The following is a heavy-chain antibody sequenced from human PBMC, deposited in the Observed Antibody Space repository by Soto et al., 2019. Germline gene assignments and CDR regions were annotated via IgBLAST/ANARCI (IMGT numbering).Heavy chain of an antibody. CDR3: ASGPSYYDFWSGPNY. J-gene: IGHJ4*02. CDR1: GDTFNSNA. D-gene: IGHD3-3*01. CDR2: IVPILGVA. Sequence: SVKVSCKTSGDTFNSNAISWVRQAPGQGLEWMGRIVPILGVADYAQKFQGRVTITADKSTSTAYMELSSLRSEDTAVYYCASGPSYYDFWSGPNYWGQGTLVTVSS. V-gene: IGHV1-69*04.